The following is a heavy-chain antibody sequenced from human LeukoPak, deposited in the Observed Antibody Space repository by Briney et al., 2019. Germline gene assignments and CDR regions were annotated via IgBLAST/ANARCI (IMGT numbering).Heavy chain of an antibody. CDR2: MNSDGSSR. CDR3: ARGEGGRYNGFDI. J-gene: IGHJ3*02. Sequence: PGGSLRLSCATSGFTFSSFWMHWVRQAPGKGLVWVSRMNSDGSSRNYADSVKGRLTISRDNAKNTLYLQMNGLRAEDTAVYYCARGEGGRYNGFDIWGQGTMLTVSS. V-gene: IGHV3-74*01. CDR1: GFTFSSFW. D-gene: IGHD1-26*01.